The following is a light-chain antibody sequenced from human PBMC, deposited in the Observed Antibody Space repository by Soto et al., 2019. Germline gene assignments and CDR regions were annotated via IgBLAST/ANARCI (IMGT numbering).Light chain of an antibody. CDR2: DAS. CDR1: QSVRSY. CDR3: QQRSNWPFT. J-gene: IGKJ3*01. V-gene: IGKV3-11*01. Sequence: EIVLTQSPATLSLSPGERATLSCRASQSVRSYLAWYQQKPGQAPRLLIYDASNRATGIPARFSGSASGTDFTLTISSLEPEDFAVYYCQQRSNWPFTFGPVTKVDIK.